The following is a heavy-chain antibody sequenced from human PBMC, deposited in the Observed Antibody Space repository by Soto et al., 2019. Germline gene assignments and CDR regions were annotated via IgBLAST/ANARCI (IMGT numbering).Heavy chain of an antibody. Sequence: EVQLLESGGGLVQPGGSLRLSCVASGFTFSSYAMSWVRQAPGKGLEWVSVISGSGGSTYYADSVKGRFTISSDNSKNSIYQPMHSLTAADTPVSVGEIPALGAYSDTGHWCQGTMASFYS. J-gene: IGHJ4*02. V-gene: IGHV3-23*01. CDR2: ISGSGGST. D-gene: IGHD1-1*01. CDR3: EIPALGAYSDTGH. CDR1: GFTFSSYA.